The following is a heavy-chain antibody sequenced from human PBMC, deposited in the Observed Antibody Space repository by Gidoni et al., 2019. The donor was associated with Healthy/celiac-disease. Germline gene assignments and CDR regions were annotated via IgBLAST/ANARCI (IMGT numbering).Heavy chain of an antibody. CDR3: AKGGGITMIVVAHFDY. V-gene: IGHV3-23*01. D-gene: IGHD3-22*01. J-gene: IGHJ4*02. CDR2: ISGRGGST. CDR1: GFTFSSYA. Sequence: EVQLLESGGGLVQPGGSLRLSCAASGFTFSSYAMSWVRQAPGKGLEWVSAISGRGGSTYYADSVKGRFTISRDNSKNTLYLQMNSLRAEDTAVYYCAKGGGITMIVVAHFDYWGQGTLVTVSS.